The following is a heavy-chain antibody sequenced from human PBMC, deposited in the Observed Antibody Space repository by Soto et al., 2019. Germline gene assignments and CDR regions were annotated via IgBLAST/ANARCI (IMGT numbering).Heavy chain of an antibody. Sequence: DGSLRLGCSACGFSVNSHAMPWARQVPGKGLEYVSSIHTSGESTFDAAAVKGRFIVSRDNSNNTLDLQMTSIQYEDSGIYYCDKDRDTHCMGRTCGLWMDLWGQGTRVTVSS. V-gene: IGHV3-64D*06. CDR3: DKDRDTHCMGRTCGLWMDL. CDR2: IHTSGEST. D-gene: IGHD2-21*01. J-gene: IGHJ6*02. CDR1: GFSVNSHA.